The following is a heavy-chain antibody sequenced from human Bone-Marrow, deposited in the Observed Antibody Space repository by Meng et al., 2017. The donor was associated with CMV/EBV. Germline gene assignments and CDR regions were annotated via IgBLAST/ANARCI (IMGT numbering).Heavy chain of an antibody. V-gene: IGHV3-33*06. CDR3: AKGAPSTPIDY. CDR1: GFTFSSYG. CDR2: IWYDGSNK. J-gene: IGHJ4*02. Sequence: GESLKISCAASGFTFSSYGMHWVRQAPGKGLEWVAVIWYDGSNKYYADSVKGRFTISRDNSKNTLYLQMNSLRAEDTAVYYCAKGAPSTPIDYWGQGTLVTVSS.